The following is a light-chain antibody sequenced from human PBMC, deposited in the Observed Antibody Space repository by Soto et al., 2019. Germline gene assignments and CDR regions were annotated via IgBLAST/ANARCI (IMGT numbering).Light chain of an antibody. CDR1: QSISRH. CDR2: GAS. V-gene: IGKV3-15*01. J-gene: IGKJ1*01. CDR3: HQYNKWPWT. Sequence: EIVMTQSPATLSVSAGERATLSCRASQSISRHLAWYQQTPGQAPRLLIHGASTRAIGIPGRFSGSGSGTEFTLTISSLQSEDFGFYYCHQYNKWPWTFGQGTRWIS.